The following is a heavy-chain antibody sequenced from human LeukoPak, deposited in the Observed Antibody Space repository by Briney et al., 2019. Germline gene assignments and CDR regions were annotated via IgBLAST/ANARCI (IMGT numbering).Heavy chain of an antibody. CDR3: ASTGYFDY. CDR1: GGSFSGYY. J-gene: IGHJ4*02. Sequence: PSETLSLTCAVYGGSFSGYYWSWIRQPPGKGLEWIGEINHSGSTNYNPSLKSRVTISVDTSKNQFSLKLSSVTAADTAVYYCASTGYFDYWGQGTLVTVSS. CDR2: INHSGST. D-gene: IGHD2-8*02. V-gene: IGHV4-34*01.